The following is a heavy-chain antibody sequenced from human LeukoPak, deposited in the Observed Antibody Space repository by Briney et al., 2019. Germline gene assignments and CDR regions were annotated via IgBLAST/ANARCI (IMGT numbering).Heavy chain of an antibody. V-gene: IGHV4-61*02. CDR1: GGSISSGSYY. Sequence: PSETLSLTCTVSGGSISSGSYYWSWIRQPAGKGLEWIGRIYTSGSTNYNPSLKSRVTISVDTSKNQFSLKLSSVTAADTAVYYCARAGQQLAPEWGQGTLVTVSS. J-gene: IGHJ1*01. CDR3: ARAGQQLAPE. CDR2: IYTSGST. D-gene: IGHD6-13*01.